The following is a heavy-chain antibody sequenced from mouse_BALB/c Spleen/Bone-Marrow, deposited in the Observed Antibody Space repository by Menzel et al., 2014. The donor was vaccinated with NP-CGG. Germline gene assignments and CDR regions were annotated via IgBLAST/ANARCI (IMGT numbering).Heavy chain of an antibody. Sequence: VQLQQFGAELVRSGASVKLSCTASCFNIKDYYMHWVKQRPEQGLEWIGWIDPENGDTEYAPKFQGKATMTADTSSNTAYLQLSSLTSEDTAVYYCNAQNYGYGAWFAYWGQGTLVTVSA. CDR1: CFNIKDYY. CDR2: IDPENGDT. V-gene: IGHV14-4*02. J-gene: IGHJ3*01. CDR3: NAQNYGYGAWFAY. D-gene: IGHD1-2*01.